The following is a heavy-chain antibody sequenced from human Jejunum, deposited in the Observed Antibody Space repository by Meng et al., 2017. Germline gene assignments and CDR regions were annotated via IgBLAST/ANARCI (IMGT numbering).Heavy chain of an antibody. CDR3: ARGNYGLGTWYFDR. CDR2: ISNDGSYT. V-gene: IGHV3-74*01. D-gene: IGHD3-10*01. CDR1: GFTFSSYW. Sequence: GHVVESGGGLVQPGGSLSLSCAASGFTFSSYWMVWVRQAPGKGLLWVSRISNDGSYTDYADSVKDRFTISRDNAKNTVYLQMNSLRAEDTALYYCARGNYGLGTWYFDRWGQGTLVTVSS. J-gene: IGHJ4*02.